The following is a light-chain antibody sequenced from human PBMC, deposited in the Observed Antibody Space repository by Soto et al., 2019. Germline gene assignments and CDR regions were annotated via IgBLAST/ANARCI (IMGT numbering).Light chain of an antibody. J-gene: IGKJ1*01. Sequence: ETVLTQSPGTLSLSPGERATISCRASQSVVINYLAWYQQKPGQAPRLLIYGASSRATGIPDRFSGGGSGTDFTLTINRLEPEDFAVYYCQQYGSSPWTFGQGTKVDI. CDR1: QSVVINY. CDR2: GAS. V-gene: IGKV3-20*01. CDR3: QQYGSSPWT.